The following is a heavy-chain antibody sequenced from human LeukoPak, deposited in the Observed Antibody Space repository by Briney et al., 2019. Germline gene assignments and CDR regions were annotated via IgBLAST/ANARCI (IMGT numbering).Heavy chain of an antibody. CDR2: IYYRGNT. D-gene: IGHD3-10*01. V-gene: IGHV4-39*01. CDR1: GGSISGSSYY. Sequence: SETLSLTCTVSGGSISGSSYYWGWIRQPPGKGLEWIGTIYYRGNTYYNPSLKSRVSISVDTSKNQFSLSLRSVTAADTAVYYCARHRGWGFSITMVRGPVEYWGQGTLVTVSS. J-gene: IGHJ4*02. CDR3: ARHRGWGFSITMVRGPVEY.